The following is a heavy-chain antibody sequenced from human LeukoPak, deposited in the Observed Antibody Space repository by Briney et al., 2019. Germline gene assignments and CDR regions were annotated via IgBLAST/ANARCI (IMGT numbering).Heavy chain of an antibody. J-gene: IGHJ4*02. CDR2: IKSKTDGGTT. Sequence: GGSLRLSCAASGFTFSNAWMSWVRQAPGKGLEWVARIKSKTDGGTTDYAAPVKGRFTIARDDSKNTLYLQMNSLKTEDTAVYYCTTVGYNWNDGGDNWGQETLVTVSS. V-gene: IGHV3-15*01. D-gene: IGHD1-1*01. CDR3: TTVGYNWNDGGDN. CDR1: GFTFSNAW.